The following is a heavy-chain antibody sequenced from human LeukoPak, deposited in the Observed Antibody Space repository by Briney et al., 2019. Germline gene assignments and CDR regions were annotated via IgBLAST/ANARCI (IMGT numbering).Heavy chain of an antibody. CDR3: AKAAGYNWNYRVSWFDP. CDR1: GFTFSSYA. V-gene: IGHV3-23*01. J-gene: IGHJ5*02. D-gene: IGHD1-7*01. CDR2: ISGCGGST. Sequence: GGSLRLSCAASGFTFSSYAMSWVRQAPGKGLEWVSAISGCGGSTYYADSVKGRFTISRDNSKNTLYLQMNSLRAEDTAVYYCAKAAGYNWNYRVSWFDPWGQGTLVTVSS.